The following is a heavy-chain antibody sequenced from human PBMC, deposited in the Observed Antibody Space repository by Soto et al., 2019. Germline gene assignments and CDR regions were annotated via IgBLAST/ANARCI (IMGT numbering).Heavy chain of an antibody. D-gene: IGHD3-10*02. Sequence: PSETLSLTCAIYGGSFSGYYWSWLRQPPGKGLEWIGEINHSGSTNYNPSLKSRVTISVDKSKNQFSLELNSVTAADTAVYYCARGDVRGATIFDSWGQGTLVTVSS. CDR1: GGSFSGYY. J-gene: IGHJ4*02. CDR2: INHSGST. CDR3: ARGDVRGATIFDS. V-gene: IGHV4-34*01.